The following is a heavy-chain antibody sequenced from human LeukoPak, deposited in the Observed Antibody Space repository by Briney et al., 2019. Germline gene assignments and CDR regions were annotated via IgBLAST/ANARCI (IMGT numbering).Heavy chain of an antibody. CDR1: GGSISITSYY. CDR3: ARGPPDCSSTSCYAFDAFDI. V-gene: IGHV4-39*07. D-gene: IGHD2-2*01. Sequence: SETLSLTCAVSGGSISITSYYWGWIRQPPGKGLEWIGSMYSSGSTYYNPSLKSRVTISVDTSKNQFSLKLSSVTAADTAVYYCARGPPDCSSTSCYAFDAFDIWGQGTMVTVSS. CDR2: MYSSGST. J-gene: IGHJ3*02.